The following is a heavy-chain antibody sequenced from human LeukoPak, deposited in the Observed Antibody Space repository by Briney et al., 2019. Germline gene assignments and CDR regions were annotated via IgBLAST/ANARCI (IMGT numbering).Heavy chain of an antibody. Sequence: GGSLRLSCAASGFTFSNAWMSWVRQAPGKGLEWVGRIKSKTDGGTTDYAAPVKGRFTISRDDSKNTLYLQMNSLKTEDTAVYYCTIDPLHGAVAGTTHWGQGTLVTVSS. V-gene: IGHV3-15*01. CDR2: IKSKTDGGTT. J-gene: IGHJ4*02. CDR1: GFTFSNAW. D-gene: IGHD6-19*01. CDR3: TIDPLHGAVAGTTH.